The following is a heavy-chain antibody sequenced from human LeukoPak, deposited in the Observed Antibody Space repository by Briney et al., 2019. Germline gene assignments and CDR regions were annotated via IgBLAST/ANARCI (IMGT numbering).Heavy chain of an antibody. CDR2: ISSSGNAK. CDR3: VLGGLYVVVTVEKYYYGMDV. V-gene: IGHV3-48*03. D-gene: IGHD2-21*02. Sequence: HPGGSLRLSCAASEFTFSNYEMKWVRQAPGKGLEWVAYISSSGNAKYYADSVRGRFTISRDNAKNSLYLQMNSLRAEDTAAYYCVLGGLYVVVTVEKYYYGMDVWGKGTTVTVSS. CDR1: EFTFSNYE. J-gene: IGHJ6*04.